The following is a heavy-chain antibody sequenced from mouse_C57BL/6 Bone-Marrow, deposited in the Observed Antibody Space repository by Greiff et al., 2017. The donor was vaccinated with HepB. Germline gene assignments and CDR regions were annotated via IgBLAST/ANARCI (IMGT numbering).Heavy chain of an antibody. CDR1: GFTIKNTY. V-gene: IGHV14-3*01. CDR3: ASIYYDYLYAMDY. J-gene: IGHJ4*01. D-gene: IGHD2-4*01. CDR2: IDPANGNT. Sequence: EVQLQQSVAELVRPGASVKLSCTASGFTIKNTYMHWVKQRPEQGLEWIGRIDPANGNTKYAPKFQGKATITADTSSNTAYLQLSSLTSEDTAIYYCASIYYDYLYAMDYWGQGTSVTVSS.